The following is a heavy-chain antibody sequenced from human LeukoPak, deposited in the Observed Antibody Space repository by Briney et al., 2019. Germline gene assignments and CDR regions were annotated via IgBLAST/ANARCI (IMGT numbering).Heavy chain of an antibody. V-gene: IGHV3-7*03. CDR3: ARVGYCSSTSCYVWGYYYYYMDV. J-gene: IGHJ6*03. CDR1: GFTFSNAW. Sequence: GGSLRLSCGASGFTFSNAWMSWVRQAPGKGLDWVANIREDGSEKYYVDSGKGRFTISRDNAKNSLYLQMNSLRAEDTAVYYCARVGYCSSTSCYVWGYYYYYMDVWGKGTTVTISS. CDR2: IREDGSEK. D-gene: IGHD2-2*01.